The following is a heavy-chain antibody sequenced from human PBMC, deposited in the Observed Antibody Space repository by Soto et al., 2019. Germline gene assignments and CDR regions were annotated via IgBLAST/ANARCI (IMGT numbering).Heavy chain of an antibody. Sequence: KASETLSLTCTVSGGSISSGGYYWSWIRQHPGKGLEWIGYIYYSGSTYYNPSLKSRVTISVDTSKNQFSLKLSSVTAADTAVYYCATEVGGTYTFDYWGQGTLVTVSS. V-gene: IGHV4-31*03. D-gene: IGHD2-15*01. CDR1: GGSISSGGYY. CDR2: IYYSGST. J-gene: IGHJ4*02. CDR3: ATEVGGTYTFDY.